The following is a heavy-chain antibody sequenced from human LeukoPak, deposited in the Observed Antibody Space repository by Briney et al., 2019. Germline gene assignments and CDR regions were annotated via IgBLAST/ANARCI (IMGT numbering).Heavy chain of an antibody. V-gene: IGHV3-53*01. J-gene: IGHJ4*02. Sequence: GGSLRLSCAASGFTVSSNYMSWVRQAPGKGLEWVSVIYSGGSTYYADSVKGRFTISRDNSKNTLYPQMNSLRAEDTAVYYCATLHDYGDTSGYWGRGTLVTVSS. CDR3: ATLHDYGDTSGY. D-gene: IGHD4-17*01. CDR2: IYSGGST. CDR1: GFTVSSNY.